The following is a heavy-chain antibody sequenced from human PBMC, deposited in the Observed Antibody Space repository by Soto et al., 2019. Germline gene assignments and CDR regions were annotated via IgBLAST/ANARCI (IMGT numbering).Heavy chain of an antibody. CDR2: ISGSGGST. CDR3: AKEGTGATMVRGVIDY. V-gene: IGHV3-23*01. D-gene: IGHD3-10*01. Sequence: GGSLRLSCAASGFTFSSYAMSWVRQAPGKGLEWVSAISGSGGSTYYADSVKGRFTISRDNSKNTLYLQMNSLRAEDTAVYYCAKEGTGATMVRGVIDYWGQGTLVTVSS. CDR1: GFTFSSYA. J-gene: IGHJ4*02.